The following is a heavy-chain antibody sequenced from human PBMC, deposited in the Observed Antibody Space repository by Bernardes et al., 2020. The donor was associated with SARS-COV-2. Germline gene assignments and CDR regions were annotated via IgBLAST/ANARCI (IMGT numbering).Heavy chain of an antibody. D-gene: IGHD7-27*01. CDR1: GFTFSRYW. CDR3: ARDSTTDLTLDF. CDR2: INPLGGTI. Sequence: GGYLSPTSTASGFTFSRYWMHWVGPALGKGRLWISQINPLGGTIRYADSVKGRFTISRDNAKNTVYLQMNSLRDEDTAVYYCARDSTTDLTLDFWGQGVPVTVSS. J-gene: IGHJ4*02. V-gene: IGHV3-74*01.